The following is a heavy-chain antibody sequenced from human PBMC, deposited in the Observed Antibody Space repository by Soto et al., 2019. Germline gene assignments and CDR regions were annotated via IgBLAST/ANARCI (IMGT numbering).Heavy chain of an antibody. Sequence: EVQLLESGGGLVQPGGSLRLSCAGSGFTFSSYDMSWVRQAPGKGLEWVSAISGSGGDTYYADSEKGRFTISRDNSKNTLYLQMNSLRAEDTAVYYCALSLSGGLYYGMDVWGQGTTVTVSS. J-gene: IGHJ6*02. CDR3: ALSLSGGLYYGMDV. D-gene: IGHD3-16*01. CDR1: GFTFSSYD. CDR2: ISGSGGDT. V-gene: IGHV3-23*01.